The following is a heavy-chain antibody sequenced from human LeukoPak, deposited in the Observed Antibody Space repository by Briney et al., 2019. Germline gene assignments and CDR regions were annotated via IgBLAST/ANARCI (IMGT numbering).Heavy chain of an antibody. CDR1: GGSITSTNW. CDR2: VSLSGLT. J-gene: IGHJ3*02. CDR3: ARRHPDSSGWNVDAFDI. D-gene: IGHD3-22*01. Sequence: SETLSLTCGVSGGSITSTNWWSWVRQPPGQGLEWIGEVSLSGLTNYNPSLSSRVIMALDTSKNHLSLKLTSVTAADTAVYYCARRHPDSSGWNVDAFDIWGQGTMVTVSS. V-gene: IGHV4-4*02.